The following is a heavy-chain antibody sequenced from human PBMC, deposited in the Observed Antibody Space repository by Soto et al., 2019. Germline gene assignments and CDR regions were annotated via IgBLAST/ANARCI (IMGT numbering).Heavy chain of an antibody. Sequence: QVQLQESGPGLVKPSGTLSLTCAVSGDSISRSYWWSWVRQFPGKGLEWIGEIYHSGSTIYNPSLQSRVTLSVDKSKNECSLKMSSVTAADTAVYYCTSKFGQLLAYAFYIWGQGTMVTVSS. CDR2: IYHSGST. J-gene: IGHJ3*02. CDR3: TSKFGQLLAYAFYI. D-gene: IGHD3-10*01. CDR1: GDSISRSYW. V-gene: IGHV4-4*02.